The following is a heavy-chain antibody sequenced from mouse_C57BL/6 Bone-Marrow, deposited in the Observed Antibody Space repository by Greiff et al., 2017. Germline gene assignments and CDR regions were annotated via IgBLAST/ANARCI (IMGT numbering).Heavy chain of an antibody. CDR3: ARERIYYYGSSSYYYAMDY. CDR1: GYAFSSYW. Sequence: VQLQQSGAELVKPGASVKISCKASGYAFSSYWMNWVKQRPGKGLEWIGQIYPGDGDTNYNGKFKGKATLTADKSSSTAYMQLSSLTSEDSAVYFCARERIYYYGSSSYYYAMDYWGQGTSVTVSS. V-gene: IGHV1-80*01. J-gene: IGHJ4*01. D-gene: IGHD1-1*01. CDR2: IYPGDGDT.